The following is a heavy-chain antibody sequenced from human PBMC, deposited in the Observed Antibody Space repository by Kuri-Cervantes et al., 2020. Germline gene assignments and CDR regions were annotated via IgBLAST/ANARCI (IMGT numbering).Heavy chain of an antibody. Sequence: SETLSLTCAVYGGSISSYYWSWIRQPAGKGLEWIGRIYTSGITNYNPSLTSRVTMSLDTSKNQFSLKLSSVTAADTAVYYCAGLRSGSYYGDVYYYGMDVWGQGTTVTVSS. CDR3: AGLRSGSYYGDVYYYGMDV. J-gene: IGHJ6*02. V-gene: IGHV4-59*10. CDR2: IYTSGIT. D-gene: IGHD1-26*01. CDR1: GGSISSYY.